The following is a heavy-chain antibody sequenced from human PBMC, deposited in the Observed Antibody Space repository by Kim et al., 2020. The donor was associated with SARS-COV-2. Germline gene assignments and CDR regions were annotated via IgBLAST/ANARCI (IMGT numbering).Heavy chain of an antibody. J-gene: IGHJ6*02. D-gene: IGHD6-6*01. CDR1: GFTFSSYA. Sequence: GGSLRLSCAASGFTFSSYAMHWVRQAPGKGLEWVAVISYDGSNKYYADSVKGRFTISRDNSKNTLYLQMNSLRAEDTAVYYCARGGEQLAPYYYYGMDVWGQGTTVTVSS. CDR3: ARGGEQLAPYYYYGMDV. V-gene: IGHV3-30-3*01. CDR2: ISYDGSNK.